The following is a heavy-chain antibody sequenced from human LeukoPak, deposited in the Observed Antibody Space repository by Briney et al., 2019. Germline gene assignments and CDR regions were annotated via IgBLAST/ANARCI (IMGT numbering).Heavy chain of an antibody. D-gene: IGHD4-17*01. Sequence: PRASVKVSCKASGYTFTSYYMHWVRQAPGQGLEWMGWISAYNGNTNYAQKLQGRVTMTTDTSTSTAYMELRSLRSDDTAVYYCARGPYGDFDYWGQGTLVTVSS. CDR3: ARGPYGDFDY. CDR1: GYTFTSYY. V-gene: IGHV1-18*04. CDR2: ISAYNGNT. J-gene: IGHJ4*02.